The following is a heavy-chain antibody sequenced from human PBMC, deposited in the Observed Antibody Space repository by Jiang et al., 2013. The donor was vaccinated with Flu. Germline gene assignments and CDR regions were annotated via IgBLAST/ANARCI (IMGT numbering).Heavy chain of an antibody. D-gene: IGHD2-2*02. CDR3: ARVRFAPYTDSYYYYGMDV. Sequence: GAEVKKPGASVKVSCKASGYTFTSYGISWVRQAPGQGLEWMGWISAYNGNTNYAQKLQGRVTMTTDTSTSTAYMELRSLRSDDTAVYYCARVRFAPYTDSYYYYGMDVWGKGPRSPSPQ. J-gene: IGHJ6*01. CDR2: ISAYNGNT. CDR1: GYTFTSYG. V-gene: IGHV1-18*01.